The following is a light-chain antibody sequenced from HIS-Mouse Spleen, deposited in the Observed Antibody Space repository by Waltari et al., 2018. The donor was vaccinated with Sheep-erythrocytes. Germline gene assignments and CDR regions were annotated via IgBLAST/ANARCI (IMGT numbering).Light chain of an antibody. Sequence: QSALTQPASVSASPGQSITIPCTATSRDVGSYNLVSRYQQHPGKAPKLMIYEGSKRPSGVSNRFSGSKSGNTASLTISGLQAEDEADYYCCSYAGSSTPWVFGGGTKLTVL. CDR3: CSYAGSSTPWV. V-gene: IGLV2-23*01. CDR2: EGS. CDR1: SRDVGSYNL. J-gene: IGLJ3*02.